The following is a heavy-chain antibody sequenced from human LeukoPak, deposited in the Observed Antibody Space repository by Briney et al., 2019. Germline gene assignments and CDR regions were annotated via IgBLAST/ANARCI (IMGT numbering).Heavy chain of an antibody. CDR1: GGSFSKYA. Sequence: SVTVSCKAPGGSFSKYAISWVRQAPGQGLEWVGVTIPIFGTTKYAQNFQGRVTITTDESTNKAYMELSSLTSEHTALYYCARCTWRDVGYYYYYYMDVWGKGTTVTVSS. CDR2: TIPIFGTT. J-gene: IGHJ6*03. V-gene: IGHV1-69*05. D-gene: IGHD1-1*01. CDR3: ARCTWRDVGYYYYYYMDV.